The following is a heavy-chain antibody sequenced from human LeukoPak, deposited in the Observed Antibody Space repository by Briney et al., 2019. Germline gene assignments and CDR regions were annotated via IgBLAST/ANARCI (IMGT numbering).Heavy chain of an antibody. CDR2: IYYSGST. CDR1: GGSISSSSYY. V-gene: IGHV4-39*01. D-gene: IGHD3-16*01. CDR3: ASFSAGLG. Sequence: SETLSLTCTVSGGSISSSSYYWGWIRQPPGKGLEWIGSIYYSGSTYYNPSLKSRVTISVDTSKNQFSLKLSSVTAADTAVYYRASFSAGLGWGQGTLVTVSS. J-gene: IGHJ4*02.